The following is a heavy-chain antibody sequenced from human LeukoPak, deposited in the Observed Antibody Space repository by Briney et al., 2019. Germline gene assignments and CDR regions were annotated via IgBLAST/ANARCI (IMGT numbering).Heavy chain of an antibody. CDR3: AKRGCYYDSSGYYSRTYFDY. CDR2: ISYDGSNK. D-gene: IGHD3-22*01. CDR1: GFTFSSYG. V-gene: IGHV3-30*18. J-gene: IGHJ4*02. Sequence: PGRSLRLSCVVSGFTFSSYGMHWVRQAPGKGLEWVAVISYDGSNKYYADSVKGRFTISRDNSKNTLYLQMNSLRAEDTAVYYCAKRGCYYDSSGYYSRTYFDYWGQGTLVIVSS.